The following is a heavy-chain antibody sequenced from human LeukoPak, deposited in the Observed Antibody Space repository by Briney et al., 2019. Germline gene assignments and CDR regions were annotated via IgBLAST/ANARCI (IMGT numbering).Heavy chain of an antibody. J-gene: IGHJ4*02. CDR1: GFTFSSYG. CDR3: AKVRRGGSYVHYFDY. Sequence: PGGSLRLSCAASGFTFSSYGMHWVRQAPGKGLEWVAVISYDGSNKYYADSVKGRFTISRDNSKNTVYLQMNSLRVEDTAVYYCAKVRRGGSYVHYFDYWGQGTLVTVSS. CDR2: ISYDGSNK. D-gene: IGHD1-26*01. V-gene: IGHV3-30*18.